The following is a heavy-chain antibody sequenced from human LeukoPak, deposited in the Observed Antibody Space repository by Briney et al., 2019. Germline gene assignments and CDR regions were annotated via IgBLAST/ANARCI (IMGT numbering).Heavy chain of an antibody. CDR3: ARLLRGTITGTTWVFDY. J-gene: IGHJ4*02. V-gene: IGHV4-61*02. D-gene: IGHD1-20*01. CDR1: GGSVSSGDYY. Sequence: PSQTLSLTCTVSGGSVSSGDYYWTWIRQPAGKGLEWIGRIYTSGSTSYSPSLKSRVTISVDKSKNQFSLKLSSVTAADTAVYYCARLLRGTITGTTWVFDYWGQGTLVTVSS. CDR2: IYTSGST.